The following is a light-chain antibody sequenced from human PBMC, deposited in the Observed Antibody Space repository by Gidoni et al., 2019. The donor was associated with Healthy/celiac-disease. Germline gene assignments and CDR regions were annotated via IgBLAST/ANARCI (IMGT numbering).Light chain of an antibody. Sequence: QSVLPQPPSASATPGSRVTISCSGSSAHIGSNPVNWYQQLPGTAPKLLIYSNTQRPSVFPDRFSGSKSRTSASLAISGLQSEDEADYYCAALDDSLNGVVFGGGTKLTVL. J-gene: IGLJ2*01. CDR2: SNT. V-gene: IGLV1-44*01. CDR3: AALDDSLNGVV. CDR1: SAHIGSNP.